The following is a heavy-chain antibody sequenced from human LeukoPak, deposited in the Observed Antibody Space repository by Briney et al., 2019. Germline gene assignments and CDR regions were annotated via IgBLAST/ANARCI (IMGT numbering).Heavy chain of an antibody. CDR2: IRCSSSTI. J-gene: IGHJ4*02. Sequence: GGSLRLSCAASEFTFSTDRMKRIRQASGKGLEWVSYIRCSSSTIYYADSAKGRFTISRDNAKNTLNLQSNSLRVEDTVVYFFARGVHNWNVEGWGQGTLVTVSS. V-gene: IGHV3-48*04. CDR3: ARGVHNWNVEG. D-gene: IGHD1-20*01. CDR1: EFTFSTDR.